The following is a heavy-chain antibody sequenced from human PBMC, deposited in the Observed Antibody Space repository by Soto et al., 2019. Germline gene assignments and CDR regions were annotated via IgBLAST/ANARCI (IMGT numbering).Heavy chain of an antibody. CDR3: ARAFFYQGSDSRGYSFDAFDF. D-gene: IGHD3-22*01. Sequence: QVQLVQSGAEVKKPGASVKVSCKASGYTFTSSGMSWVRQAPGQGLEWMGWISAHTGSSEYAQWFQGRVTMTTYRSTSTAYMELRSLRSDDTAVYYCARAFFYQGSDSRGYSFDAFDFWGPGTLVTVSS. V-gene: IGHV1-18*01. CDR2: ISAHTGSS. J-gene: IGHJ3*01. CDR1: GYTFTSSG.